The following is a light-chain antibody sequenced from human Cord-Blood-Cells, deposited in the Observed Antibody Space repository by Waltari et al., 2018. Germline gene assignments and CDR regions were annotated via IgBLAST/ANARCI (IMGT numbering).Light chain of an antibody. Sequence: DIVMTQTPLSLSVTPGQPASIPCKSSQSVLHSDGKTDLNWYLQKPGQSPQLLSNEVSSRVAGGPDRFSGSGSGTDLTLKISGVGAEDVGVYYCMQGIHLPRTFGGGTKVEIK. J-gene: IGKJ4*01. CDR1: QSVLHSDGKTD. CDR3: MQGIHLPRT. V-gene: IGKV2-29*02. CDR2: EVS.